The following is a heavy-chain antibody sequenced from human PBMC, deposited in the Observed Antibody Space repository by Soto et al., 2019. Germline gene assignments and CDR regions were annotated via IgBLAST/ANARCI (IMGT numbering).Heavy chain of an antibody. CDR3: ARHGARYSSSWYNY. V-gene: IGHV4-59*08. CDR1: GGSISSYA. CDR2: IYYSGST. J-gene: IGHJ4*02. Sequence: SEPLSLTCTVSGGSISSYAWSWIRQPPGKGLEWIGDIYYSGSTNYNPSLKIRVTISVDTSKNQFSLKLSSVTAADTSVYYCARHGARYSSSWYNYWGQGTLVTVSS. D-gene: IGHD6-13*01.